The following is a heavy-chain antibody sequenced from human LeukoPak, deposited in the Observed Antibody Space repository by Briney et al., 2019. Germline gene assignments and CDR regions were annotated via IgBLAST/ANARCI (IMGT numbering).Heavy chain of an antibody. D-gene: IGHD2-2*01. CDR3: ASHIVVVPAAIHPVDY. Sequence: SPSETLSLTCTVSGGSISIGDYYWSWIRQPPGKGLEWIGYIYYSGSTYYNPSLKSRVTISVDTSKNQFSLKLSSVTAADTAVYYCASHIVVVPAAIHPVDYWGQGTLVTVSS. J-gene: IGHJ4*02. CDR2: IYYSGST. CDR1: GGSISIGDYY. V-gene: IGHV4-30-4*01.